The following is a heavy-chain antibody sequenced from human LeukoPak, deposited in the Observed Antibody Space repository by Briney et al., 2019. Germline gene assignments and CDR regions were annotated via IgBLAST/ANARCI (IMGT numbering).Heavy chain of an antibody. Sequence: ASVKVSCKASGYTFTNYHINWVRQAPGQGVEWRGWINPNTGDKGYAQKCQGRVSITSDTSISTAYMELGSPRSEDTAVYFCARTTSLTASGYDYWGQGTLVTVSS. CDR3: ARTTSLTASGYDY. D-gene: IGHD4-17*01. V-gene: IGHV1-8*03. J-gene: IGHJ4*02. CDR2: INPNTGDK. CDR1: GYTFTNYH.